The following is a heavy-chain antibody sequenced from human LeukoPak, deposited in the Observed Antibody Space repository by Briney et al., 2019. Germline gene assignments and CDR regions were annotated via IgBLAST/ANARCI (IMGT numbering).Heavy chain of an antibody. D-gene: IGHD5-18*01. Sequence: GASVKVSCKVSGYTLTELSMHWVRQAPGKGLEWMGGFDPEDGETIYAQKLQGRVTMTTDTSTSTAYMELRSLRSEDTAVYYCARLQSRDTAMAEDYYYMDVWGKGTTVTVSS. J-gene: IGHJ6*03. CDR3: ARLQSRDTAMAEDYYYMDV. CDR1: GYTLTELS. V-gene: IGHV1-24*01. CDR2: FDPEDGET.